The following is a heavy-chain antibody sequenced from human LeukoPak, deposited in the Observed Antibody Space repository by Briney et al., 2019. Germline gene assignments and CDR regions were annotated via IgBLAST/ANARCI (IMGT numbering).Heavy chain of an antibody. V-gene: IGHV6-1*01. CDR1: GDSVSSNSAA. CDR2: TYYRSKWYN. D-gene: IGHD3-22*01. CDR3: ARDPTYYYDSSGYPDAFDI. J-gene: IGHJ3*02. Sequence: SQTLSLTCAISGDSVSSNSAAWNWIRQSPSRGLEWLGRTYYRSKWYNDYAVSVKSRITINPDTSKNQFSLQLNSVTPEDTAVYYCARDPTYYYDSSGYPDAFDIWGQGTMVTVSS.